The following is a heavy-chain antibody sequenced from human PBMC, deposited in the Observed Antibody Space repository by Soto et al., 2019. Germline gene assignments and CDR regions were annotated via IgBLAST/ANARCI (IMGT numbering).Heavy chain of an antibody. V-gene: IGHV3-33*01. J-gene: IGHJ5*01. D-gene: IGHD4-17*01. CDR3: ARDDDYDDNGLDS. Sequence: QVQLVGSGGGVVQPGRSLRLSCAASGFAFSSHGMHWVRQAPGKGLEWVAVIVREGSEKHYADSVKGRFTISRDNSKNTLYLEMNSLRAEDTAVYYCARDDDYDDNGLDSWGQGTLVTVSS. CDR2: IVREGSEK. CDR1: GFAFSSHG.